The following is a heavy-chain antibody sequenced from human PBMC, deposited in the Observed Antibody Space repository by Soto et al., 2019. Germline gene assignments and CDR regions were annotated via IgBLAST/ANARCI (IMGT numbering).Heavy chain of an antibody. CDR3: ARYLPIAAAGPFTGEDNWFDP. CDR2: INHSGTT. CDR1: GGSFSYYY. V-gene: IGHV4-34*01. D-gene: IGHD6-13*01. Sequence: SETLSLTXAVYGGSFSYYYWSWIRQPPGKGLEWIGEINHSGTTNYSPSLQSRVTMSVDTSKNHFSLKLSSVTAADTAVYYCARYLPIAAAGPFTGEDNWFDPWGQGTLVTVSS. J-gene: IGHJ5*02.